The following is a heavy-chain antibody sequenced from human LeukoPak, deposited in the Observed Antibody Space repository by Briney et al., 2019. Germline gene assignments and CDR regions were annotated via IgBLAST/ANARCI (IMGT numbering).Heavy chain of an antibody. J-gene: IGHJ4*02. CDR1: EFTVSSHG. CDR3: AKVGGTVIV. D-gene: IGHD3-22*01. V-gene: IGHV3-48*04. CDR2: ISSSGSTI. Sequence: PGGTLRLSCAASEFTVSSHGMSWVRQAPGKGLEWVSYISSSGSTIYYADSVKGRFTISRDNAKNSLYLQMNSLRAEDTAVYYCAKVGGTVIVWGQGTLVTVSS.